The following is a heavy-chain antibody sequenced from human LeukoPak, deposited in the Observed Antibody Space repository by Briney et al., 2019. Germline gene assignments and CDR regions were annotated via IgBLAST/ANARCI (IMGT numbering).Heavy chain of an antibody. D-gene: IGHD3-22*01. V-gene: IGHV3-23*01. J-gene: IGHJ4*02. CDR3: ANLEFRIVVVTY. Sequence: PGGSLRLSCAASGFTFSSYAMSWVRQAPGKGLEWVSAISGSGGSTYYADSVKGRFTISRDNSKNTLYLQMNSLRAEDTAVYYCANLEFRIVVVTYWGQGTLVTVSS. CDR2: ISGSGGST. CDR1: GFTFSSYA.